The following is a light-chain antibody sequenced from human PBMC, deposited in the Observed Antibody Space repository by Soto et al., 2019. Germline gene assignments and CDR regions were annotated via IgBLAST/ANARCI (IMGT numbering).Light chain of an antibody. CDR1: SSDVGGYNY. V-gene: IGLV2-14*01. Sequence: QSALTQPASVSGSPGQSITISCTGTSSDVGGYNYVSWYQQHPGKAPKLMIYDVSNRPSGVSNRFSGSKSGNTASLAISGFQSEDEADYYCSSYTSSSIYVFGTWTKLTVL. J-gene: IGLJ1*01. CDR2: DVS. CDR3: SSYTSSSIYV.